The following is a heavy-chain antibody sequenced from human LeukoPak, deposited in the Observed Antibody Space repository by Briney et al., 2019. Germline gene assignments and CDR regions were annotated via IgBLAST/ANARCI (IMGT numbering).Heavy chain of an antibody. Sequence: GESLKISCKGSGYSFTSYWIGWVRQMPGKGLEWMGIIYPGDSDTRYSPSFQGQVTISADKSISTAYLQWSSLKASDTAMYHCARLGPLPGIAAEFDYWGQGTLVTVSS. J-gene: IGHJ4*02. CDR1: GYSFTSYW. V-gene: IGHV5-51*01. D-gene: IGHD6-13*01. CDR2: IYPGDSDT. CDR3: ARLGPLPGIAAEFDY.